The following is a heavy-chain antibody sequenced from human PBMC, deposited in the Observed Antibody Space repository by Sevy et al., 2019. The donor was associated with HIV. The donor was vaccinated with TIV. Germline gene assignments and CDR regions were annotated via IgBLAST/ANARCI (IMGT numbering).Heavy chain of an antibody. D-gene: IGHD2-2*01. J-gene: IGHJ4*02. Sequence: GGSLRLSCAASGFTFSSYAMHWVSQAPGKGLEWVAVISYDGSNKYYADSVKGRFTISRDNSKNTLYLQMNSLRAEDTAVYYCAREGYCSSTSCYGFVYWGQGTLVTVSS. CDR3: AREGYCSSTSCYGFVY. CDR2: ISYDGSNK. V-gene: IGHV3-30-3*01. CDR1: GFTFSSYA.